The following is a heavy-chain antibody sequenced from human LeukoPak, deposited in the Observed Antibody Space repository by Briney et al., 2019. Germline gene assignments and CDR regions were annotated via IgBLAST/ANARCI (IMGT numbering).Heavy chain of an antibody. CDR1: GGSISSSNW. J-gene: IGHJ4*02. Sequence: SETLSLTCAVSGGSISSSNWWSWVRQPPGKGLEWSGEIYHSGSTNYNPSPTSRVTMSVDTSKNNFSLKLSSVTAAHTPVYYFARWTTVTRAFVYWGQGTLVSVSS. CDR2: IYHSGST. CDR3: ARWTTVTRAFVY. D-gene: IGHD4-17*01. V-gene: IGHV4-4*02.